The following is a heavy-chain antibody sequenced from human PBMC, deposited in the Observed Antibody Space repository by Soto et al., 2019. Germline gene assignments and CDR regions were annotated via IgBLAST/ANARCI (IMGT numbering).Heavy chain of an antibody. V-gene: IGHV4-39*01. CDR3: AQILRFLEWLSPGHYYYYYGMDV. J-gene: IGHJ6*02. CDR2: IYYSGST. CDR1: GGSISSISYY. Sequence: SETLSLTCTVSGGSISSISYYWGWIRQPPGKGLEWIGSIYYSGSTYYNPSLKSRVTISVDTSKNQFSLKLSSVTAADTAVYYCAQILRFLEWLSPGHYYYYYGMDVWGQGTTVTVSS. D-gene: IGHD3-3*01.